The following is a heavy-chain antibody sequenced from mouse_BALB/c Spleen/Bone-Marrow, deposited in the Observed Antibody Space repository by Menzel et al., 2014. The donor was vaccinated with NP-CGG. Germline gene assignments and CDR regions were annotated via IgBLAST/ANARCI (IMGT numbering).Heavy chain of an antibody. V-gene: IGHV1S29*02. CDR3: ATIFIATVGY. CDR1: GYTFTDYN. J-gene: IGHJ2*01. D-gene: IGHD1-2*01. CDR2: IYPYNGGT. Sequence: EVQLQQSGPELVNPGASVKISCKASGYTFTDYNMHWVKQSPGKSFEWIVYIYPYNGGTGYNRKFKGKATLTIDNSSGTAYMQLRSLTSEDSAVYYCATIFIATVGYWGQGTTLTVSS.